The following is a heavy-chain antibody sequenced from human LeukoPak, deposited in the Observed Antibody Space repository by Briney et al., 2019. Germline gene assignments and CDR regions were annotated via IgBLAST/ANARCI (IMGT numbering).Heavy chain of an antibody. CDR2: ISSRSSYI. J-gene: IGHJ4*02. Sequence: GGSLRLSFAASGFTFSDSSMNGVRQAPGKGREWLSYISSRSSYIYYPHSLNGRFTVSRDNARNSLYPQMNSLRAEDTAVYYCAIDPPYRSGWYLNIPYYFHHWGQGTLVSVSS. CDR1: GFTFSDSS. CDR3: AIDPPYRSGWYLNIPYYFHH. D-gene: IGHD6-19*01. V-gene: IGHV3-21*05.